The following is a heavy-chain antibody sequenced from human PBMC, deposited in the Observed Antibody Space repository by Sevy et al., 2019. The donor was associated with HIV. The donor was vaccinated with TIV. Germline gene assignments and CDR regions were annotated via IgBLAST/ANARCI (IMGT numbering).Heavy chain of an antibody. CDR3: ARYWGRDGHSIDY. CDR2: IWYDGTDK. J-gene: IGHJ4*02. V-gene: IGHV3-33*01. D-gene: IGHD3-16*01. CDR1: GFIFSNYA. Sequence: GESLKISCATSGFIFSNYAMHWIRQAPGKGLEWVAVIWYDGTDKYYADSVQGRFTISRDNSKNTLYLQMNSLRVEDTALYYCARYWGRDGHSIDYWGQGTLVTVSS.